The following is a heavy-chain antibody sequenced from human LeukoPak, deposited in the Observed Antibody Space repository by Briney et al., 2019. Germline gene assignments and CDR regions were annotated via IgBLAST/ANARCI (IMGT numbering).Heavy chain of an antibody. Sequence: PGGSLRLSSAASGFTFSSYWMSWVRQAPGKGLEWVANIKQDGSEKFYVDSVKGRFTISRDNAKSSLYLQMNSLRAEDTAVYFCVRESVYGSRSYYSYWGQGTLVTVSS. J-gene: IGHJ4*02. V-gene: IGHV3-7*04. D-gene: IGHD3-10*01. CDR3: VRESVYGSRSYYSY. CDR1: GFTFSSYW. CDR2: IKQDGSEK.